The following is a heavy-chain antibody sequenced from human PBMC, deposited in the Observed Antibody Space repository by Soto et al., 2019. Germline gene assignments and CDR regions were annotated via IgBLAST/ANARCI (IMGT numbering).Heavy chain of an antibody. CDR3: AGAPQLVAPAATGFDS. V-gene: IGHV3-48*02. J-gene: IGHJ4*02. Sequence: GGSLRLSCAASGFPFSTYSMSWVRQAPGKGLEWISYISASTLTIFYADSVKGRFTISRDTAQNSLYLQMNSLRDEDTAVYYCAGAPQLVAPAATGFDSWGQGTLVTVSS. CDR2: ISASTLTI. D-gene: IGHD2-2*01. CDR1: GFPFSTYS.